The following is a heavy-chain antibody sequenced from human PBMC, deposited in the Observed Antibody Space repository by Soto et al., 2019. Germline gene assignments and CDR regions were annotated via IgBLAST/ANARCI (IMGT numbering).Heavy chain of an antibody. CDR2: ISAYHGDT. J-gene: IGHJ6*03. V-gene: IGHV1-18*01. CDR3: ARIEGLAGAPYYYYRDV. Sequence: QVQLVQSGAEVKKPGASVKVSYKASGYTFSNYGITWVRQAPGQGLEWMGWISAYHGDTNYAQKLQGRVNLMPDTSMSTAYMELRSLRSDDTAVYFCARIEGLAGAPYYYYRDVWGKGTAVTVSS. CDR1: GYTFSNYG. D-gene: IGHD2-21*01.